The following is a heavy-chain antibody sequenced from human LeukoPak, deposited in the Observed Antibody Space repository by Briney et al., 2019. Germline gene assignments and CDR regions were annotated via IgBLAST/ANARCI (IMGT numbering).Heavy chain of an antibody. CDR3: ARDYDFWSGFYYGMDV. CDR2: IWYDGSNK. V-gene: IGHV3-33*08. J-gene: IGHJ6*02. Sequence: PGRSLRLSCAASGFTFSSYGMHWVRQAPGKGLEWVAVIWYDGSNKYYADSVKGRFTISRDNSKNTLYLQMNSLRAEDTAVYYCARDYDFWSGFYYGMDVWGQGTTVTVSS. CDR1: GFTFSSYG. D-gene: IGHD3-3*01.